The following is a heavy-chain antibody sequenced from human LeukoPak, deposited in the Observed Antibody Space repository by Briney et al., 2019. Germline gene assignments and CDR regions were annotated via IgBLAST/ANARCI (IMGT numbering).Heavy chain of an antibody. D-gene: IGHD2-15*01. CDR1: GGSISDYY. CDR2: SHNSGST. J-gene: IGHJ3*02. V-gene: IGHV4-59*08. CDR3: ARLPGCSGSSCFRAFDM. Sequence: SETLSLTCTVSGGSISDYYWSWIRQPPGKGLEWIGYSHNSGSTNYNPSLRSRVTMSVDTSKNHFSLKVTSVTAADTAVYYCARLPGCSGSSCFRAFDMWGQGTMVTVSS.